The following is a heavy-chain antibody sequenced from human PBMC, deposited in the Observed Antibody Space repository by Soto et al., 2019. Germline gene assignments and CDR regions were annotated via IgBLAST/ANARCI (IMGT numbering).Heavy chain of an antibody. Sequence: SETLSLTCNVSGGSFKGGSYSWSWIRQPPGKGLEWIGYVYHTGRTSYNPSLKSRVSISMDTSKNQFSLNLDSVTAADTAVYFCARDFAYFDSWGQGTLVTVSS. J-gene: IGHJ4*02. V-gene: IGHV4-61*01. CDR3: ARDFAYFDS. CDR1: GGSFKGGSYS. D-gene: IGHD3-3*01. CDR2: VYHTGRT.